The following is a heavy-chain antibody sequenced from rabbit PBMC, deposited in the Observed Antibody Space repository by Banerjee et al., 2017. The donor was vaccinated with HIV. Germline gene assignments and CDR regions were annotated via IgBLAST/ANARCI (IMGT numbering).Heavy chain of an antibody. Sequence: QEQLEESGGGLVKPEGSLTLTCTASGFYFSSSYWICWIRQAPGKGLEWIACIYTGSGNTYYASWAKGRFTISKTSSTTVTLQMTSLTAADTATYFCARDRGTDSNYYYYFNLWGQGTLVTVS. V-gene: IGHV1S45*01. D-gene: IGHD8-1*01. CDR3: ARDRGTDSNYYYYFNL. J-gene: IGHJ4*01. CDR2: IYTGSGNT. CDR1: GFYFSSSYW.